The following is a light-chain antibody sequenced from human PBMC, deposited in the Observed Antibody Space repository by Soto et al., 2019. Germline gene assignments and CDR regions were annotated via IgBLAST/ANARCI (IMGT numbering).Light chain of an antibody. V-gene: IGKV2-30*01. Sequence: DVVMTQSPLSLPVTPGQPASISCRSSQSLVNGDGNTYLSWFQQRPGQSPRRLIYKVSDRDSGVPDRFSGSESGTDFTLKISRVEAEDVGVYFCMQATHSPYTFGQGTKLEIK. CDR1: QSLVNGDGNTY. CDR3: MQATHSPYT. CDR2: KVS. J-gene: IGKJ2*01.